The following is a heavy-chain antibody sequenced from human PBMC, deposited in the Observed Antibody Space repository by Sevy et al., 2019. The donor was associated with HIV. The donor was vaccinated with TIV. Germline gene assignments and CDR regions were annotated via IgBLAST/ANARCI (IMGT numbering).Heavy chain of an antibody. CDR1: GITFSDAW. D-gene: IGHD3-9*01. Sequence: GGSLRLSCVVSGITFSDAWMHRVRQAPGKGLEWVGRIKTKTDVGTTDYAAPVKGRFTISSDDSENKLYLQMSRPKAEDTDVYYCIRDDKSSLRFWGQGALVTVSS. V-gene: IGHV3-15*01. CDR3: IRDDKSSLRF. CDR2: IKTKTDVGTT. J-gene: IGHJ4*02.